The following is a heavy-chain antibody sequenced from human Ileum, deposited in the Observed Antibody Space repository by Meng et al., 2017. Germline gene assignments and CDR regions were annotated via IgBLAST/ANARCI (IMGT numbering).Heavy chain of an antibody. V-gene: IGHV4-4*02. CDR1: GGSIESNNW. Sequence: GPVRGPGPGLVKPSETLSLTCAVSGGSIESNNWWTWIRQPPGQGLEWIGEVYHSGSTHYNPSLQSRVTISIDNSKNRFSLSLNSVTAADTAIYYCARADYVRYFDLWGRGTLVTVSS. CDR2: VYHSGST. CDR3: ARADYVRYFDL. J-gene: IGHJ2*01. D-gene: IGHD3-10*02.